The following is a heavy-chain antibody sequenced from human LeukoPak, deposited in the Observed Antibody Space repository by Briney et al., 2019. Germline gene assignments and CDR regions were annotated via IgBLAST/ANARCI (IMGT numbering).Heavy chain of an antibody. CDR3: ARDRASAGGFDY. CDR1: DGSISSYY. J-gene: IGHJ4*02. Sequence: KPSETLSLTCAVSDGSISSYYWNWIRQPPGKGLEWIGNIYNSGSTDYNPSLQSRVTISVATSKNQFSLKLSSVTAADTALYYCARDRASAGGFDYWGQGTLVTVSS. D-gene: IGHD2-15*01. V-gene: IGHV4-59*01. CDR2: IYNSGST.